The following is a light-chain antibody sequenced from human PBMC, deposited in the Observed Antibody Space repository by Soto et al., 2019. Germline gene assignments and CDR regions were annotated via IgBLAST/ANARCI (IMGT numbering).Light chain of an antibody. CDR1: QGISSY. J-gene: IGKJ4*01. CDR3: QQYYSYPLT. CDR2: AAS. Sequence: AIRMTQSPSSLSASTGDILTITCRASQGISSYLAWYQQKPGQAPKLLIYAASTLQSVVPSRLSGSGSETDFTLTISCLQSEDFATYYCQQYYSYPLTFGGGTKVEIK. V-gene: IGKV1-8*01.